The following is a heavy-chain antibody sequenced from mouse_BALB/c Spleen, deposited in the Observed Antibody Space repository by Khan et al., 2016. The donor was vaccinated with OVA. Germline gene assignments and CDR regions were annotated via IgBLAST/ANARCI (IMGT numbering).Heavy chain of an antibody. Sequence: QVRLQQSGAELARPGASVKLSCKASGYTFTDYYINWVKQRTGQGLEWIGEISPGSGDTYYNERFKGKATQTADKSSSTAYMQLSSLTSEASAVYFCARRNYFGYTFAYWGQGTLVTVSA. CDR1: GYTFTDYY. V-gene: IGHV1-77*01. D-gene: IGHD1-2*01. CDR2: ISPGSGDT. J-gene: IGHJ3*01. CDR3: ARRNYFGYTFAY.